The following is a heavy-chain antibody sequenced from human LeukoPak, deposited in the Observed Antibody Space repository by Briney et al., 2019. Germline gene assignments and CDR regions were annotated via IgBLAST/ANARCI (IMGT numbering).Heavy chain of an antibody. V-gene: IGHV4-61*01. CDR3: TASYISAFPEIDY. J-gene: IGHJ4*02. Sequence: KPSETLSLTCSLSGGSVSRGNYYWSWIRQPPGRGLEWIAYIFCTGSTNYNPSLKSRVTMSVDTSKNQFSLKLSSVTAADTAFYYCTASYISAFPEIDYWGQGTLVTVSS. D-gene: IGHD6-19*01. CDR2: IFCTGST. CDR1: GGSVSRGNYY.